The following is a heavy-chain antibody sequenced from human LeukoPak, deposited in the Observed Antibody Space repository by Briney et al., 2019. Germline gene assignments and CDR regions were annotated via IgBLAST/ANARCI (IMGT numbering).Heavy chain of an antibody. CDR1: GLTFSSSW. CDR3: ARGGSYPGC. CDR2: INPDGNKK. V-gene: IGHV3-7*03. J-gene: IGHJ4*02. D-gene: IGHD1-26*01. Sequence: GGSLRLSCAVSGLTFSSSWMDWVRQAPGKGLEWVASINPDGNKKYSADSVKGRFTISRDNAENSLFLQMNSLRVEDTAIYYCARGGSYPGCWGQGTLVTVSS.